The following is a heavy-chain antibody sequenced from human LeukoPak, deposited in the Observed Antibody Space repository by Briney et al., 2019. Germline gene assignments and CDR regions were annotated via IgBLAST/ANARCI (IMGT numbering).Heavy chain of an antibody. J-gene: IGHJ4*02. CDR3: ARIQLYQGDFDS. D-gene: IGHD1-1*01. V-gene: IGHV3-7*01. CDR1: GFTFSNYW. Sequence: GGSLRLSCAASGFTFSNYWITWVRQAPGKGLGWVASIRDDGSAKYYMDSVKGRFTISREDAKNSLSLQMRYMRVEDTATYYCARIQLYQGDFDSWGQRTLVTVSS. CDR2: IRDDGSAK.